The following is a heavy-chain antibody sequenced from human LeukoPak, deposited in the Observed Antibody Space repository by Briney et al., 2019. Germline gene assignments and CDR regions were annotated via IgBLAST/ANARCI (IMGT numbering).Heavy chain of an antibody. CDR1: GFPFSSYW. J-gene: IGHJ4*02. CDR3: ARDHYSGYYVY. V-gene: IGHV3-7*01. Sequence: GGSLRLSCAASGFPFSSYWMTWVRQAPGKGLEWVANLNQDGSAKYYVDSVRGRFSISRDNAKNSLYLEMNSLRAEDTAMYYRARDHYSGYYVYWGQGTLVTVSS. CDR2: LNQDGSAK. D-gene: IGHD3-22*01.